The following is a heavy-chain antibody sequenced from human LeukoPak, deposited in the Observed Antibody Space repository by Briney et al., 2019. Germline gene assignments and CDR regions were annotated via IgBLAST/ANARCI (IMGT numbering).Heavy chain of an antibody. D-gene: IGHD2-2*01. J-gene: IGHJ4*02. CDR3: ARDLVVTSGY. Sequence: GGSLRLSCAASGFTFSDYWMHWVRQAPGKGLVWVARISSDGSSTTYADSVKGRFTISRDNAKNTLYLQMNSLRVEDTAVYYCARDLVVTSGYWGQGTLVTASS. V-gene: IGHV3-74*03. CDR1: GFTFSDYW. CDR2: ISSDGSST.